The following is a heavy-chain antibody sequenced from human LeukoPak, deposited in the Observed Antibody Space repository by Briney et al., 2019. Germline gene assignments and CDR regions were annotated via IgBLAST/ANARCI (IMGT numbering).Heavy chain of an antibody. D-gene: IGHD3-10*01. CDR2: ISSSSSYI. Sequence: GGSLRLSCAASGFTFSSYSMNWVRQAPGKGLEWVSSISSSSSYIYYADSVKGRFTISRDNAKNSLYLQMNSLRAEDTAVYYCARDYGSGSYRSYLDYWGQGTPVTVSS. CDR1: GFTFSSYS. J-gene: IGHJ4*02. CDR3: ARDYGSGSYRSYLDY. V-gene: IGHV3-21*01.